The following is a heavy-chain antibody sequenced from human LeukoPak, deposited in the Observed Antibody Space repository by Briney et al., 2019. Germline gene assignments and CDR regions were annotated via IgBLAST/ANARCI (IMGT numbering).Heavy chain of an antibody. CDR3: ARVGSQTGRYYDSSGYYQFDY. J-gene: IGHJ4*02. V-gene: IGHV1-69*06. CDR2: IIPIFGTA. D-gene: IGHD3-22*01. CDR1: GGTFSSYA. Sequence: ASVKVSCKASGGTFSSYAISWVRQAPGQGLEWMGGIIPIFGTANYAQKFQGRVTITADKSTSTAYMELSSLRSEDTAVYYCARVGSQTGRYYDSSGYYQFDYWGQGTLVTVSS.